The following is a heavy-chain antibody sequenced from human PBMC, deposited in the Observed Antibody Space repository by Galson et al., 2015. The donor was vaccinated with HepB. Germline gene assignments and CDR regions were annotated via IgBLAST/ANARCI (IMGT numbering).Heavy chain of an antibody. CDR1: GYTFTSYD. CDR2: MNPNSGNT. Sequence: SVKVSCKASGYTFTSYDINWVRQATGQGLEWMGWMNPNSGNTGYAQKFQGRVTMTRNTSISTAYMELSSLRSEDTAVYYCASTAQPKSYYYYYYMDVWGKGTTVTISS. J-gene: IGHJ6*03. CDR3: ASTAQPKSYYYYYYMDV. D-gene: IGHD2-2*01. V-gene: IGHV1-8*01.